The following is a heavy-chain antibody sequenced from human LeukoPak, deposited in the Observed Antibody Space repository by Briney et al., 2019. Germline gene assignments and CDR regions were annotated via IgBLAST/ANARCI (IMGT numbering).Heavy chain of an antibody. CDR3: ARDPHPYDSSGYYYGGSVYYYYGMDV. D-gene: IGHD3-22*01. CDR1: GGTFSSYA. J-gene: IGHJ6*02. CDR2: IIPIFGTA. V-gene: IGHV1-69*13. Sequence: ASVKVSCKASGGTFSSYAISWVRQAPGQGLEWMGGIIPIFGTANYAQKFQGRVTITADESTSTAYMELSSLRSEDTAVYYCARDPHPYDSSGYYYGGSVYYYYGMDVWGQGTTVTVSS.